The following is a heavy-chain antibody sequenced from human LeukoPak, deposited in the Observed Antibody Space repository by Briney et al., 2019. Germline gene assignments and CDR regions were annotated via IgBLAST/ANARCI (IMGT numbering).Heavy chain of an antibody. CDR2: INHSGST. CDR3: ARGPRLNIVVVVAARFDP. CDR1: GWSFSGYY. Sequence: SETLSLTCAVYGWSFSGYYWSWIRQPPGKGLEWIGEINHSGSTNYNPSLKSRVTISVDTSKNQFSLKLSSVTAADTAVYYCARGPRLNIVVVVAARFDPWGQGTLVTVSS. V-gene: IGHV4-34*01. J-gene: IGHJ5*02. D-gene: IGHD2-15*01.